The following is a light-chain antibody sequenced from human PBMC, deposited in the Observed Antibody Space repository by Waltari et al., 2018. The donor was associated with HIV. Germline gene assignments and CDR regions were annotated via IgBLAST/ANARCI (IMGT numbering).Light chain of an antibody. Sequence: QSALTQPASVSGSPGQSITISCTGTSSDVGGYNYVSWYQQHPGNAPKLMIYEVSNRPSGVSNRFSGSKSGNTASLTISGLQAEDEADYYCSSYASSSTPEVFGTGTKVTVL. J-gene: IGLJ1*01. CDR2: EVS. CDR1: SSDVGGYNY. V-gene: IGLV2-14*01. CDR3: SSYASSSTPEV.